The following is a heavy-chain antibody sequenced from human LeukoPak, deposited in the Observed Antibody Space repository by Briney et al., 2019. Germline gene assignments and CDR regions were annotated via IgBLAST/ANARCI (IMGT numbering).Heavy chain of an antibody. V-gene: IGHV1-3*01. Sequence: ASVKVSCKASGYTFTSYAMHWVRQAPGQRLEWMGWINAGNGNTKYSQKFQGRVTITRGTSASTAYMELSSLRSEDTAVYYCARVPVYCSGGSCYGRYFDYWGQGTLVTVSS. CDR1: GYTFTSYA. CDR2: INAGNGNT. D-gene: IGHD2-15*01. CDR3: ARVPVYCSGGSCYGRYFDY. J-gene: IGHJ4*02.